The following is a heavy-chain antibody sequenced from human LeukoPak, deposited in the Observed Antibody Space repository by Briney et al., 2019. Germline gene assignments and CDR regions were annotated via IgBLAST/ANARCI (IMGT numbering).Heavy chain of an antibody. V-gene: IGHV3-9*03. Sequence: GRSLRLSCAASGFTFDDYAMHWARQAPGKGLEWVSGISWNSGSIGYADSVKGRFTISRDNAKNSLYLQMNSLRAEDMALYYCAKGGPTVPTLPFDYWGQGTLVTVSS. D-gene: IGHD4/OR15-4a*01. CDR1: GFTFDDYA. CDR2: ISWNSGSI. CDR3: AKGGPTVPTLPFDY. J-gene: IGHJ4*02.